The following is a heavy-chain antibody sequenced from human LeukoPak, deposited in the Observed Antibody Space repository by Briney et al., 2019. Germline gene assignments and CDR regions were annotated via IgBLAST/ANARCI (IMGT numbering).Heavy chain of an antibody. J-gene: IGHJ5*02. CDR1: GFTFSSYA. Sequence: PGGSLRLSCAASGFTFSSYAMHWVRQAPGKRLEWVAVISYDGSNRYYADSVKGRFTISRDNSKNTLYLQMNSLRAEDTAVYYCARIVGAIAQNWFDPWGQGTLVTVSS. D-gene: IGHD1-26*01. CDR2: ISYDGSNR. CDR3: ARIVGAIAQNWFDP. V-gene: IGHV3-30*04.